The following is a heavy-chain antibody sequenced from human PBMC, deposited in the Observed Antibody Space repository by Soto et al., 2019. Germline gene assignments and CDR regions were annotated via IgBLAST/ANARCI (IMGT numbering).Heavy chain of an antibody. V-gene: IGHV3-11*01. D-gene: IGHD4-17*01. J-gene: IGHJ4*02. CDR2: ISSSGSTI. CDR1: GFTFSDYY. Sequence: QVQLVESGGGLVKPGGSLRLSCAASGFTFSDYYMTWIRQAPGKGLEWVSYISSSGSTIYYADSVKGRFTISRDNAKNSLYLQMNRLRADDTAVYYCARDGTPPRYGDDYFDYWGQGTLVTVSS. CDR3: ARDGTPPRYGDDYFDY.